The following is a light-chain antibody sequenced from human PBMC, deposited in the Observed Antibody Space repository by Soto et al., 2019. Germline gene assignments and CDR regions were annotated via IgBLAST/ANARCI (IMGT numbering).Light chain of an antibody. CDR3: SSYTSSSTLVV. Sequence: QSALTQPASVSGSPGQSITISRTGTSSDVGGYNYVSWYQQHPGKAPKLMIYEVSNRPSGVSNRSSGSKSGNTASLTISGLQAEDEADYYCSSYTSSSTLVVFGGGTKLTVL. J-gene: IGLJ2*01. V-gene: IGLV2-14*01. CDR1: SSDVGGYNY. CDR2: EVS.